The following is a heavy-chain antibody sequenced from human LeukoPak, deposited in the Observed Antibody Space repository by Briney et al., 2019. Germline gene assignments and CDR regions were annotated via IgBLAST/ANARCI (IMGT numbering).Heavy chain of an antibody. D-gene: IGHD3-22*01. CDR3: AKGLHYYDSSGYYYAHYFDY. Sequence: GGSLRLSCAASGFTFDDYAMHWVRQAPGKGLEWVSGISWNSGSIGYADSVKGRFTISRDNAKNSLYLQMNSLRAEDTALYYCAKGLHYYDSSGYYYAHYFDYWGQGTLVTVSS. J-gene: IGHJ4*02. V-gene: IGHV3-9*01. CDR2: ISWNSGSI. CDR1: GFTFDDYA.